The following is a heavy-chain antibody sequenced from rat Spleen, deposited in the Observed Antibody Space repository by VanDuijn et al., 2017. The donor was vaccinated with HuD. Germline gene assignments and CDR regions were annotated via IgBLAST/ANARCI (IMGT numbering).Heavy chain of an antibody. Sequence: QVQLKESGPGLVQPSQTLSLTCTVSGFSLTSYHVSWVRQPPGKSLVWMGTMWTGGGTNYNSAVQSRLSISRDTSKSQVFLKMNSLQPEDTGTYYCARHLRVASGVMDVWGQGASVTVSS. CDR3: ARHLRVASGVMDV. D-gene: IGHD1-11*01. J-gene: IGHJ4*01. CDR1: GFSLTSYH. CDR2: MWTGGGT. V-gene: IGHV2-72*01.